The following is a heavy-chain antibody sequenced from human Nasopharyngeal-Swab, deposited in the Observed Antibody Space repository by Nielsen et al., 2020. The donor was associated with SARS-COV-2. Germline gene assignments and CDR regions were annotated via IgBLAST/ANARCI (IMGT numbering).Heavy chain of an antibody. CDR3: ARAPLIGEGWFDP. D-gene: IGHD3-16*01. J-gene: IGHJ5*02. Sequence: SETLSLTCTVSGYSISSGYYWGWIRQPPGKGLEWIGSIYHSGSTYYNPSLKSRVTISVDTSKNQFSLKLSSVTAADTAVYYCARAPLIGEGWFDPWGQGTLVTVSS. CDR1: GYSISSGYY. CDR2: IYHSGST. V-gene: IGHV4-38-2*02.